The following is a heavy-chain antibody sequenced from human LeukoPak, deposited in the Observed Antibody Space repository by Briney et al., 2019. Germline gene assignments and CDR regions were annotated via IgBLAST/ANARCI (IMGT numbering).Heavy chain of an antibody. J-gene: IGHJ4*02. D-gene: IGHD3-10*01. CDR1: GFTVSSNY. CDR3: AKGTDFGP. Sequence: PGGSLRLSCAASGFTVSSNYMSWVRRAPGKGLEWVSAISGSGGSTYYADSVKGRFTISRDNSKNTLYLQMNSLRAEDTAVYYCAKGTDFGPWGQGTLVTVSS. V-gene: IGHV3-23*01. CDR2: ISGSGGST.